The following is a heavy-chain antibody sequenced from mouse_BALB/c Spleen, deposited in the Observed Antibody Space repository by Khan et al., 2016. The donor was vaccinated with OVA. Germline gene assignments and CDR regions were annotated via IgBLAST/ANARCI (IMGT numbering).Heavy chain of an antibody. D-gene: IGHD2-1*01. V-gene: IGHV3-2*02. CDR2: ISYSGST. J-gene: IGHJ4*01. Sequence: EVQLQESGPGLVKPSQSLSLTCTVTGYSITSDYAWNWIRQFPGNKLEWMGYISYSGSTSYNPSLKSRIPITRDTSKNQFFLQLNSVTTEDTATYYCARSLYYGNSYAMDYWSQGTSVTVSS. CDR3: ARSLYYGNSYAMDY. CDR1: GYSITSDYA.